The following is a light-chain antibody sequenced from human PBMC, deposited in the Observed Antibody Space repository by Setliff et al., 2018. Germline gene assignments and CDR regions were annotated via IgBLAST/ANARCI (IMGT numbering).Light chain of an antibody. CDR2: DVR. CDR3: QSYDSSLGDVV. V-gene: IGLV2-11*01. J-gene: IGLJ2*01. CDR1: SSDVGAYNY. Sequence: QSVLTQPRSVSGSPGRSVTISCTGTSSDVGAYNYVSWYQQHPGKVPKLMIYDVRKRPSGVPDRFSGSKSGNTASLTISGLQAEDEADYYCQSYDSSLGDVVFGGGTKGTVL.